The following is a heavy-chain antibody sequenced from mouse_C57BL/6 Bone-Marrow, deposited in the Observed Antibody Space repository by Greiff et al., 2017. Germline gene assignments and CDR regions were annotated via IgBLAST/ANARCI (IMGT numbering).Heavy chain of an antibody. V-gene: IGHV1-19*01. CDR3: TRRAYYYYAMDY. CDR1: GYTFTDYY. CDR2: INPYNGGT. J-gene: IGHJ4*01. Sequence: VQLKESGPVLVKPGASVKMSCKASGYTFTDYYMNWVKQSHGKSLEWIGVINPYNGGTSYNQKFKGKATLTVDKSSSTAYMELNSLTSEDSAVYYGTRRAYYYYAMDYWGQGTSVTVSS.